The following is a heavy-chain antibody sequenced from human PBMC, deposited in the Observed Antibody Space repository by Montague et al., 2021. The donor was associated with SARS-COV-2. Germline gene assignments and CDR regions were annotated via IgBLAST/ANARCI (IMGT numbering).Heavy chain of an antibody. CDR3: ARGTKRVFTYGYDSSGYASDY. J-gene: IGHJ4*02. CDR2: IIHSGST. D-gene: IGHD3-22*01. Sequence: SETLSLTCAVSGGSFSGYYWSWIRQLPGKGLEWLGEIIHSGSTKYNQSLKSRVTILVDTYKNQLSLELSSVTAADTAVSYCARGTKRVFTYGYDSSGYASDYWGQGTLVTVSS. V-gene: IGHV4-34*01. CDR1: GGSFSGYY.